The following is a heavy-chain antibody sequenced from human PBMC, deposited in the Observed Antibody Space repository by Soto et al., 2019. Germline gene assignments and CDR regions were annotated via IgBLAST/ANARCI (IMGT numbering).Heavy chain of an antibody. V-gene: IGHV4-39*01. D-gene: IGHD2-15*01. Sequence: SETLPLTCTVSSGSISSTIYSWDWIRQPPGKGLEWIGSIFYSGSTYYNPSLKSRVTISVDTSKNQFSLTLTSVTAADTAVYYCARQCRGVTCHWFVPWGQGTLVTVSS. CDR3: ARQCRGVTCHWFVP. J-gene: IGHJ5*02. CDR1: SGSISSTIYS. CDR2: IFYSGST.